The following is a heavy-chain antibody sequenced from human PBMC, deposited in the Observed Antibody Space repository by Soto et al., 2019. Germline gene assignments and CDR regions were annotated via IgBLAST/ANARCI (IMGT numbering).Heavy chain of an antibody. Sequence: EVQLLESGGGLVQPGGSLRLSCAASGFTFSNYAMSWVRQAPGKGLEWVSAISSSGGSTHYGDSVKGRFTISRDNSKNKLYLQMNSLRAEDTAVYYCAKRYYYDNSGLWDYWGQGTLVTVSS. CDR3: AKRYYYDNSGLWDY. D-gene: IGHD3-22*01. V-gene: IGHV3-23*01. J-gene: IGHJ4*02. CDR2: ISSSGGST. CDR1: GFTFSNYA.